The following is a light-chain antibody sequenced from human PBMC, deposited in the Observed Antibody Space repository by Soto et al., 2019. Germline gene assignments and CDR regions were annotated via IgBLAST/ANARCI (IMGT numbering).Light chain of an antibody. CDR2: AAS. J-gene: IGKJ1*01. V-gene: IGKV1-8*01. Sequence: AIRMTQSPSSFSASTGDRVTITCRASRAISSYLAWYQQKPGTAPNLLIYAASTLQSGVPSRFSGSGSGTDFTLTISSLQSEDFATYYCQQYYSHPQTFGLGTKVDIK. CDR3: QQYYSHPQT. CDR1: RAISSY.